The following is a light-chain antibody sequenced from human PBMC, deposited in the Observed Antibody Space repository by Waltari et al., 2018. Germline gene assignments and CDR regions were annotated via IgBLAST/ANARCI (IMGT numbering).Light chain of an antibody. Sequence: SYELTQPPSVSVSPGQTARITFSGDALANQYVYRYQQKPGQAPVLMIYKDTERPSGIPERFSGSSSGTTVTLTISGVQAEDEADYYCQSSDTNCTHVFGIGTKVTVL. J-gene: IGLJ1*01. CDR2: KDT. CDR3: QSSDTNCTHV. CDR1: ALANQY. V-gene: IGLV3-25*03.